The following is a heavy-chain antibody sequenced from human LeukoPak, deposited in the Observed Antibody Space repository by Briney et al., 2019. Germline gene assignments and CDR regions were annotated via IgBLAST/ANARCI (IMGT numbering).Heavy chain of an antibody. CDR2: ISYDGSNK. D-gene: IGHD3-22*01. CDR1: GFTFSSYA. CDR3: AREYYYDSSGYYAYYYYGMDV. J-gene: IGHJ6*02. Sequence: PGGSLRLSCAASGFTFSSYAMHWVRQAPGKGLEWVAVISYDGSNKYYADSVKGRFTISRDNAKNSLYLQMNSLRAEDTAVYYCAREYYYDSSGYYAYYYYGMDVWGQGTTVTVSS. V-gene: IGHV3-30-3*01.